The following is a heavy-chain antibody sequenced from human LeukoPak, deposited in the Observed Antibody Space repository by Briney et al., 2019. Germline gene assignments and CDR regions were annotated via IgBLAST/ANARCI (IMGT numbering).Heavy chain of an antibody. V-gene: IGHV3-48*01. CDR1: GFIFSSYS. Sequence: PGGSLRLSCAISGFIFSSYSMNWVRQAPGKGLEWVSYISSSSGTIYYADSVKGRFTISRDNAKNSLYLQMNSLRAEDTAIYYCVRDFHVRLYETGGYSYWGQGTLVTVSS. J-gene: IGHJ4*02. CDR2: ISSSSGTI. CDR3: VRDFHVRLYETGGYSY. D-gene: IGHD2-8*02.